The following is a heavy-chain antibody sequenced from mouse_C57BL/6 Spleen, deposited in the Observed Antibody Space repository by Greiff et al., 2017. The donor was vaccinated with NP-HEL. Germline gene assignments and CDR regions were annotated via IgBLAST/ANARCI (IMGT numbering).Heavy chain of an antibody. Sequence: VQLQQPGAELVRPGSSVKLSCKASGYTFTSYWMHWVKQRPIQGLAWIGNIDPSDSETHYNQKFKDKATLTVDKSSSTAYMQLSSLTSEDSAAYYCARSAYYSNYWFAYWGQGTLVTVSA. J-gene: IGHJ3*01. CDR2: IDPSDSET. D-gene: IGHD2-5*01. CDR3: ARSAYYSNYWFAY. V-gene: IGHV1-52*01. CDR1: GYTFTSYW.